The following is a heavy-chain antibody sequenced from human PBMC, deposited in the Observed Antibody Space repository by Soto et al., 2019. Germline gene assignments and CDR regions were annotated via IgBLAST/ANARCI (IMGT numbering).Heavy chain of an antibody. D-gene: IGHD3-16*01. CDR2: IIPIFGTI. Sequence: GASVKVSCKASGGTFDSNAISWVRLAPGQGLEWMGGIIPIFGTINNAQKFQDRVTITADESANIVYMELSSLRSEDTAIYYCAREGGTFGPGAVGGAFDIWGQGTLVTVSS. CDR3: AREGGTFGPGAVGGAFDI. CDR1: GGTFDSNA. V-gene: IGHV1-69*13. J-gene: IGHJ3*02.